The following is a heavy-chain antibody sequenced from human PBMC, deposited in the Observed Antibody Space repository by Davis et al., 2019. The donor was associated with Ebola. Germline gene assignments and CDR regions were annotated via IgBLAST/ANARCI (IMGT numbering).Heavy chain of an antibody. CDR3: ARAKKNRIAAAGAIWFDP. CDR2: IKQDGSEK. D-gene: IGHD6-13*01. V-gene: IGHV3-7*01. J-gene: IGHJ5*02. Sequence: GESLKISCAASGFTFSSYWMSWVRQAPGKGLEWVANIKQDGSEKYYVDSVKGRFTISRDNAKNSLYLQMNSLRAEDTAVYYCARAKKNRIAAAGAIWFDPWGQGTLVTVSS. CDR1: GFTFSSYW.